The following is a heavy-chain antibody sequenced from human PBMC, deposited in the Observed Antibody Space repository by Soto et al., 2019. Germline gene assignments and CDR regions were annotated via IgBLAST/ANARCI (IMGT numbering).Heavy chain of an antibody. D-gene: IGHD3-10*01. CDR2: ISSSSSTI. V-gene: IGHV3-48*01. Sequence: PGGSLRLSCAASGFTFSSYSMNWVRQAPGKGLEWVSYISSSSSTIYYADSVKGRFTISRDNAKNSLYLQMNSLRAEDTAVYYCARFRWFAFDYWGQGTLVTVSS. CDR3: ARFRWFAFDY. CDR1: GFTFSSYS. J-gene: IGHJ4*02.